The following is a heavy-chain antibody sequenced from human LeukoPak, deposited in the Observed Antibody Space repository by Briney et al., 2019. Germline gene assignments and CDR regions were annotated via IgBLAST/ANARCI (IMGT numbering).Heavy chain of an antibody. V-gene: IGHV3-30*18. CDR2: ISYDGSNK. J-gene: IGHJ4*02. CDR3: ANLPL. Sequence: PGRSLRLSCATSGFTFSNYGVHWVRQAPGKGLEWVAVISYDGSNKYYADSVKGRFTISRDDSKNTLYLQMNSLGPEDAAVYYCANLPLWGQGTLVTVSS. CDR1: GFTFSNYG.